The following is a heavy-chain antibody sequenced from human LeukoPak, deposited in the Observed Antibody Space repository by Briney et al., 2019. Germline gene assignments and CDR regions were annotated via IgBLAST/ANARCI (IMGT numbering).Heavy chain of an antibody. J-gene: IGHJ4*02. Sequence: RASVKVSCKASGYTLTDYYMHWVRQAPGQGLEWMGRINPNSGGTNYAQKFQGRVTMTRGTSISTVYMELSRLRSDDTAVYYCARVGYYESSGYYEYWGQGTLVTVSS. D-gene: IGHD3-22*01. CDR1: GYTLTDYY. CDR2: INPNSGGT. V-gene: IGHV1-2*06. CDR3: ARVGYYESSGYYEY.